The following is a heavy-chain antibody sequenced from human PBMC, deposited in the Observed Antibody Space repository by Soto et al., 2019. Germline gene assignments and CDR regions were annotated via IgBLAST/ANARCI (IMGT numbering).Heavy chain of an antibody. D-gene: IGHD1-20*01. Sequence: QEQLLQSGAEVKKPGSSVKVSCKVSGGAFTNYSLNWVRHAPGQGLEWLGGIIPLHNTSNYSLKLLGRGSVTADISSNTVYMHLSGLTSDDTATYYCAIWSNWNPLYYRGMDVWGQGTTVTVSS. CDR1: GGAFTNYS. CDR2: IIPLHNTS. J-gene: IGHJ6*02. V-gene: IGHV1-69*06. CDR3: AIWSNWNPLYYRGMDV.